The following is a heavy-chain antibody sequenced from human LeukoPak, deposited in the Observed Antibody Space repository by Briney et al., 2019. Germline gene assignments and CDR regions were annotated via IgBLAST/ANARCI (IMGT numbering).Heavy chain of an antibody. D-gene: IGHD2-15*01. CDR3: ARERYCSGASCPNSNRYFDF. Sequence: GGSLRLSCTASGFSVSANYMSWVRQAPGKGLEWVSVIHNGGDTYYVDSVKGRFTISRDNSKNTLYLQMNSLRAEDTAVYYCARERYCSGASCPNSNRYFDFWGQGTLVTVSS. CDR1: GFSVSANY. V-gene: IGHV3-66*02. J-gene: IGHJ4*02. CDR2: IHNGGDT.